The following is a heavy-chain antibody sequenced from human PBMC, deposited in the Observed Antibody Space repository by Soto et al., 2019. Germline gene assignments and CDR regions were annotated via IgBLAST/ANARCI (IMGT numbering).Heavy chain of an antibody. D-gene: IGHD3-16*01. CDR3: ARHLYSYRWMGAFDI. CDR1: GYSFTRYW. CDR2: IYPGDSDT. J-gene: IGHJ3*02. V-gene: IGHV5-51*01. Sequence: GESLKICCKISGYSFTRYWIGWVRQMPGKGLEWMGIIYPGDSDTRYSPSFQGQVTISADKSISTAYLQWSSLKASDTAMYYCARHLYSYRWMGAFDIWGQGTMVPVSS.